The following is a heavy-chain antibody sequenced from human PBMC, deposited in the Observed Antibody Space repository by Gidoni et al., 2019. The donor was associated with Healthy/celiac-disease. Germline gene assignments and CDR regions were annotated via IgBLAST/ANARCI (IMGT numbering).Heavy chain of an antibody. J-gene: IGHJ4*02. V-gene: IGHV3-21*01. Sequence: QAPGKGLEWVSSISSSSSYIYYADSVKGRFTISRDNAKNSLYLQMNSLRAEDTAVYYCARGIGRDGYNSFFDYWGQGTLVTVSS. CDR3: ARGIGRDGYNSFFDY. D-gene: IGHD5-12*01. CDR2: ISSSSSYI.